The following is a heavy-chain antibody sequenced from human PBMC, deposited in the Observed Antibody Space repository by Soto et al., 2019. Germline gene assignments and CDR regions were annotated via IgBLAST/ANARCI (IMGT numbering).Heavy chain of an antibody. V-gene: IGHV4-34*01. D-gene: IGHD2-2*01. CDR3: ARDHGRSTYIFDY. CDR1: GGSFSGYY. Sequence: TLSLTCAVYGGSFSGYYWSWIRQPPGKGLEWIGEINHSGSTNYNPSLKSRVTISVDTSKNQFSLKLSSVTAADTAVYYCARDHGRSTYIFDYWGQGTLVTVS. J-gene: IGHJ4*02. CDR2: INHSGST.